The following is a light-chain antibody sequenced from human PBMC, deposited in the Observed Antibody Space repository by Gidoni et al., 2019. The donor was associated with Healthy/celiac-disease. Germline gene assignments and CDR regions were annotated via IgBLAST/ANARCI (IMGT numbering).Light chain of an antibody. CDR2: GAS. Sequence: EIVLTQSPGTLSLAPGERATLSGRASQSVSSSYLAWYQQKAGQAPRLLIYGASSRATGIPDRFSGSGSGTDFTLTISRLEPEDFAVYYCQQYGSSPPYTFGQGTKLEIK. CDR1: QSVSSSY. V-gene: IGKV3-20*01. J-gene: IGKJ2*01. CDR3: QQYGSSPPYT.